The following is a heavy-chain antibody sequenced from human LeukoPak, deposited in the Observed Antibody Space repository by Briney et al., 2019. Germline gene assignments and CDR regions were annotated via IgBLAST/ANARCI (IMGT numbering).Heavy chain of an antibody. J-gene: IGHJ4*02. CDR3: AKESASFHASGASFDY. Sequence: GGSLRLSCAASGFTFSNHGMHWVRQAPGKGLEWVALIKHDERKIHYADSVKGRFTISRDPAKVTLYLQMNSLAVEDTAVYYCAKESASFHASGASFDYWGQGTLVTVSS. V-gene: IGHV3-30*02. CDR1: GFTFSNHG. CDR2: IKHDERKI. D-gene: IGHD3-10*01.